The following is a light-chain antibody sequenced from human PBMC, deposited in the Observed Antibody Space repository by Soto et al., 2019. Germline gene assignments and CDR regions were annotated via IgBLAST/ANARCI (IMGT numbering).Light chain of an antibody. CDR1: QSISSY. CDR2: GAS. J-gene: IGKJ4*01. V-gene: IGKV1-39*01. CDR3: QQSYSTPLT. Sequence: DIQMTQSPSSLSASVGDRVTVTCRASQSISSYLNWFQQIPGKGPKLLIYGASKLQSGVPSRFSGSGSGTDFALTISSLQPEDFATYFCQQSYSTPLTFGGGTKVEIK.